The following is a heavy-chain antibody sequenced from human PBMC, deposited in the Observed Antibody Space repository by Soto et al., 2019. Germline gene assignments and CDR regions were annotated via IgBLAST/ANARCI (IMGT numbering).Heavy chain of an antibody. Sequence: QIHLVQSGAEVKKPGASVRVSCKTSGYSYRIYAITWVRQAPGQGLEWMGGISTYNHDTRYAQRFQGRLSMATDTSTSTTDMELRSLTADDTAVYYCARDPSSASGDEFYLDYWGQVTLVTFSS. V-gene: IGHV1-18*01. CDR3: ARDPSSASGDEFYLDY. CDR1: GYSYRIYA. CDR2: ISTYNHDT. D-gene: IGHD3-22*01. J-gene: IGHJ4*02.